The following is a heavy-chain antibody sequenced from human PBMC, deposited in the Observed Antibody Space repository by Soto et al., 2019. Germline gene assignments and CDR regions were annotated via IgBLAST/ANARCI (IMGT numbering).Heavy chain of an antibody. V-gene: IGHV3-74*01. CDR3: ARVIDQSSELELHAFXP. D-gene: IGHD1-7*01. CDR2: INSDGSST. Sequence: PGGSLRLSCAASGFTFSSYWMHWVRQAPGKGLVWVSRINSDGSSTSYADSVKGRFTISRDNAKNTLYLQMNSLRAEDTAVYYCARVIDQSSELELHAFXPWSQGTLVTVSS. J-gene: IGHJ5*02. CDR1: GFTFSSYW.